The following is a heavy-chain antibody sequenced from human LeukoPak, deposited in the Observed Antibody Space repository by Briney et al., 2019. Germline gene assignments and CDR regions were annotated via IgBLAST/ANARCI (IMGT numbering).Heavy chain of an antibody. CDR3: ARDRRLASFDY. CDR1: GFTFSNYG. J-gene: IGHJ4*02. CDR2: IRYDGTYK. Sequence: GGSLRLSCLASGFTFSNYGMHWVRQAPGKGLDWVAFIRYDGTYKYYSDSVKGRFTISRDNSKNTLYLQMNSLRAEDAAIHYCARDRRLASFDYGGQGTLVTVSS. V-gene: IGHV3-30*02. D-gene: IGHD6-25*01.